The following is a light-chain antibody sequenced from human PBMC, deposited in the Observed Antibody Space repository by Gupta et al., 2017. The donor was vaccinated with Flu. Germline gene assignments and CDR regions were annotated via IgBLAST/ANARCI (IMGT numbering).Light chain of an antibody. Sequence: PATLSLSPGQRATLSCRASQGIGSQLAWYRQKPGRARSLLIHDVSYRATGIPAKFSGSGSGTDFTLTISSPEPEDFAVYYCQQRSEWPITFGGGTKVEIK. V-gene: IGKV3-11*01. CDR1: QGIGSQ. CDR3: QQRSEWPIT. J-gene: IGKJ4*01. CDR2: DVS.